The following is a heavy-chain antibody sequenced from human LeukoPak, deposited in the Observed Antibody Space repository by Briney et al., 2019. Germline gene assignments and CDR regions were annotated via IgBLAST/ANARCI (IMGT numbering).Heavy chain of an antibody. CDR2: INHSGST. V-gene: IGHV4-34*01. CDR1: GGSFSGYY. D-gene: IGHD3-22*01. J-gene: IGHJ4*02. Sequence: SETLSLTCAVYGGSFSGYYWSWIRQPPGKGLEWIGEINHSGSTNYNPSLKSRVTISVDTSKNQFSLKLSSVTAADTAVYYCARGSRFGYYYDSSGYYWTPLPYFDYWGQGTLVTVSS. CDR3: ARGSRFGYYYDSSGYYWTPLPYFDY.